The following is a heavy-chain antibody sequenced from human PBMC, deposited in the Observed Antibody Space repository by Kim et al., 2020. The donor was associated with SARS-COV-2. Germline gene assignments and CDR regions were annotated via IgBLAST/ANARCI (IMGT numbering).Heavy chain of an antibody. J-gene: IGHJ6*02. CDR2: IYYSGST. CDR3: ASPRGSGINYGMDV. D-gene: IGHD1-26*01. CDR1: GGSISSSSYY. Sequence: SETLSLTCTVSGGSISSSSYYWGWIRQPPGKGLEWIGSIYYSGSTYYNPYLKSRVTISVDTSKNQFSLKLSSVTAADTAVYYCASPRGSGINYGMDVWGQGTTVTVSS. V-gene: IGHV4-39*01.